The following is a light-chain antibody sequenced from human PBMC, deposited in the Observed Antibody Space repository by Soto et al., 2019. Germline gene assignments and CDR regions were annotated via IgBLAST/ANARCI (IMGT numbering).Light chain of an antibody. CDR1: QNIHNH. J-gene: IGKJ3*01. V-gene: IGKV3-11*01. Sequence: EKLISQSPATLSVSPGERVTLSCRGSQNIHNHMSWFLQKPGQTPRLLIYDAIIRAADVPARFSGSWSGTQLTLTINNLEPEDLAVYYCQQRRSWPFTFGTGTKVDIK. CDR2: DAI. CDR3: QQRRSWPFT.